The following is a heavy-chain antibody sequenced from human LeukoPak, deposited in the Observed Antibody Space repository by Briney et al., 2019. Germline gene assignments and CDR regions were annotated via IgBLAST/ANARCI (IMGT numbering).Heavy chain of an antibody. CDR2: ISSSGSTK. J-gene: IGHJ4*02. Sequence: GGSLRLSCASSGFTFSTYNMKWVCQAPGKGLEWVSYISSSGSTKYYADSVKGRFTISRDNVKNSLFLQMNSLSDEDTAVYYCARDFLTGYFDYWGQGTLVTVSS. CDR3: ARDFLTGYFDY. CDR1: GFTFSTYN. D-gene: IGHD3-9*01. V-gene: IGHV3-48*02.